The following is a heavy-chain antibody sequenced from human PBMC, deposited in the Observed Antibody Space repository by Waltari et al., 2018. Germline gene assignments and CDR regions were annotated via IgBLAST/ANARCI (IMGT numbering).Heavy chain of an antibody. V-gene: IGHV3-23*01. Sequence: QLLESGGGLVQPGGSRRAAWSDSGLTFSMFAMGWVRQAPGKGLEWVSGISNSGADTYYTDSVEGRFTISRDNSKKTLYLQMNTLRVEDTAVYYCAKDHGIAYWGQGTLVTVSS. J-gene: IGHJ4*02. CDR1: GLTFSMFA. CDR2: ISNSGADT. D-gene: IGHD2-21*01. CDR3: AKDHGIAY.